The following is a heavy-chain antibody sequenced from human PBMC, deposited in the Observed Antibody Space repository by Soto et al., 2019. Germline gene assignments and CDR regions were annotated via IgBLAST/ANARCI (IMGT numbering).Heavy chain of an antibody. D-gene: IGHD6-13*01. V-gene: IGHV1-69*02. CDR3: ARGNSSSWYWFDP. Sequence: QVQLVQSGAEVKKPGSSVKVSCKASGGTFSSYTISWVRQAPGQGLEWMGRVIPILDIANYAQKFQGRVTITADKSTSTAYMELSSLRSEDTAVYYCARGNSSSWYWFDPWGQGTLVTVSS. J-gene: IGHJ5*02. CDR1: GGTFSSYT. CDR2: VIPILDIA.